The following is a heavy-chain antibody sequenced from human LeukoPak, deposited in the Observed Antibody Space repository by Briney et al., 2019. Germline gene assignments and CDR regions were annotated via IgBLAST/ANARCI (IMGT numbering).Heavy chain of an antibody. CDR1: GGSFSGYY. D-gene: IGHD3-3*01. J-gene: IGHJ3*02. V-gene: IGHV4-34*01. Sequence: SETLSLTCAVYGGSFSGYYWSWIRQPPGKGLEWIGEINHSGSTNYNPSLKSRVTISVETSKNQFSLKLSSVTAADTAVYYCASMSKRLRFLEWPSDAFDIWGQGTMVTVSS. CDR2: INHSGST. CDR3: ASMSKRLRFLEWPSDAFDI.